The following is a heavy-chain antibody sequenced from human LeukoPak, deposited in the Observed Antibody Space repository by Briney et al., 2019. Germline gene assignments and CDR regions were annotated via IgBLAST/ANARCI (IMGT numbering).Heavy chain of an antibody. V-gene: IGHV4-34*01. CDR3: ASLTRQGRVKYYYYYMDV. Sequence: PSETLSLTCAVYGGSFGGYYWSWIRQPPGKGLEWIGEINHSGSTNYNPSLKSRVTISVDTSKNQFSLKLSSATAADTAVYYCASLTRQGRVKYYYYYMDVWGKGTTVTVSS. CDR2: INHSGST. J-gene: IGHJ6*03. CDR1: GGSFGGYY. D-gene: IGHD2-8*02.